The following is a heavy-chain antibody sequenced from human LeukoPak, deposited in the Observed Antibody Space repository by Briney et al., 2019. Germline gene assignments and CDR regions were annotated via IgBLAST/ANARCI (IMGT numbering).Heavy chain of an antibody. CDR3: ARDAQTYYYDTSGYYFEY. Sequence: SETLSLTCAVSGYSIINSYYWGWIRQPPGKGLEWIGIIYHTGGTYYNPSLKSRVTISIDTSKNQFSLNLSSVTAADTAVYYCARDAQTYYYDTSGYYFEYWGQGTLVTVSS. D-gene: IGHD3-22*01. CDR1: GYSIINSYY. CDR2: IYHTGGT. V-gene: IGHV4-38-2*02. J-gene: IGHJ4*02.